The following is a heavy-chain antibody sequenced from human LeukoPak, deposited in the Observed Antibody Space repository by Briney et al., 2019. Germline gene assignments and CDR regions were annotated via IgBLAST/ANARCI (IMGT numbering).Heavy chain of an antibody. D-gene: IGHD1-26*01. J-gene: IGHJ4*02. CDR3: ARDSGSGNNDY. V-gene: IGHV1-3*01. CDR1: GYTFTSYA. CDR2: ISAGNGNT. Sequence: GASVKVSCKASGYTFTSYAIHWVRQAPGQRLEWMGWISAGNGNTKYSQNSQGRVTFISNTSATTASMELSSLRSEDAAVYYCARDSGSGNNDYWGQGTLVTVSS.